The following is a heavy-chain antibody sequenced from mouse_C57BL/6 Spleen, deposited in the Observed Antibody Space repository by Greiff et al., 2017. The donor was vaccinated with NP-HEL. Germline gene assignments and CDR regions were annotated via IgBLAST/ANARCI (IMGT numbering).Heavy chain of an antibody. J-gene: IGHJ4*01. D-gene: IGHD2-4*01. Sequence: QVQLQQSGPELVKPGASVKISCKASGYAFSSSWMNWVKQRPGKGLEWIGRIYPGDGDTNYNGKFKGKATLTADKSSSTAYMQLSSLTSEDSAVYFCARLHYDYDLYYAMDYWGQGTSVTVSS. CDR1: GYAFSSSW. V-gene: IGHV1-82*01. CDR3: ARLHYDYDLYYAMDY. CDR2: IYPGDGDT.